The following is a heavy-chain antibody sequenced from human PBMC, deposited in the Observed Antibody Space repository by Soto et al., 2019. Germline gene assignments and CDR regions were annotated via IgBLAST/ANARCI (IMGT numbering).Heavy chain of an antibody. V-gene: IGHV5-51*01. J-gene: IGHJ3*02. CDR1: GYTFTNYW. Sequence: EVQLVQSGAEVKKPGESLKISCKGSGYTFTNYWIGWVRQMPGKGLEWMGFIYPDDSDTKYSPSFQGQVTISADKSISTAYLQWSSLKASDTAMYYCARRARGQSSGYYLNSFDIWGQGTMVTVSS. D-gene: IGHD3-22*01. CDR2: IYPDDSDT. CDR3: ARRARGQSSGYYLNSFDI.